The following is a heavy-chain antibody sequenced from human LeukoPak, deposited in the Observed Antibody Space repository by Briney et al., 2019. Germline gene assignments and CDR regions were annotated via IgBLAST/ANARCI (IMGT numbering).Heavy chain of an antibody. D-gene: IGHD3-3*01. V-gene: IGHV3-53*01. CDR2: IYSDNT. CDR1: GFTVSSNS. CDR3: ARDYDRYYMDV. Sequence: GGSLRLSCAVSGFTVSSNSMSWVRQAPGKGLEWVSFIYSDNTHYSDSVKGRFTISRDNSKNTLYLQMNSLRAEDTAVYYCARDYDRYYMDVWGKGTTVTVSS. J-gene: IGHJ6*03.